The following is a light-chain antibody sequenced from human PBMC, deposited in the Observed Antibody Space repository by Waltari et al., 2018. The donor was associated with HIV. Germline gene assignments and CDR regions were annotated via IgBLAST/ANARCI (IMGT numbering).Light chain of an antibody. CDR1: QSVFYTSNNKNY. J-gene: IGKJ2*01. CDR3: QQYYSSPPYT. CDR2: WAS. V-gene: IGKV4-1*01. Sequence: DIVMTQSPDSLAVSLCERPTTNCKSIQSVFYTSNNKNYLAWYQQKPGQPPKLLMYWASMRESGVPDRFSGSGSGTDFTLTISRLQTEDVAVYYCQQYYSSPPYTFGQGTKLEIK.